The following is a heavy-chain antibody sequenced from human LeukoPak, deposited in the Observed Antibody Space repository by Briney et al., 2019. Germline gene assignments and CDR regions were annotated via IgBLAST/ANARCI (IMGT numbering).Heavy chain of an antibody. CDR2: IYYSGST. CDR3: ARGITMVRGYYYYYMDV. J-gene: IGHJ6*03. CDR1: GGSISSNSYY. Sequence: SETLSLTCAVSGGSISSNSYYWGWIRQPPGKGLEWIGSIYYSGSTYYNPSLKSRVTISVDTSKNQFSLKLSSVTAADTAVYYCARGITMVRGYYYYYMDVWGKGTTVTVSS. D-gene: IGHD3-10*01. V-gene: IGHV4-39*01.